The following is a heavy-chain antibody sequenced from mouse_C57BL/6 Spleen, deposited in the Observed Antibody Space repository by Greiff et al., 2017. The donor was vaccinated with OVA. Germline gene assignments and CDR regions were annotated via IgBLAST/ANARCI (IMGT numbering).Heavy chain of an antibody. Sequence: QVQLQQSGPELVKPGASVKISCKASGYAFSSSWMNWVKQRPGKGLEWLGRIYPGDGDTNYNGKFKGKATLTADKSSSTAYMQLSSLTSEDSAVYVCARGDYYGSSYFDYWGQGTTLTVSS. J-gene: IGHJ2*01. CDR3: ARGDYYGSSYFDY. CDR2: IYPGDGDT. D-gene: IGHD1-1*01. V-gene: IGHV1-82*01. CDR1: GYAFSSSW.